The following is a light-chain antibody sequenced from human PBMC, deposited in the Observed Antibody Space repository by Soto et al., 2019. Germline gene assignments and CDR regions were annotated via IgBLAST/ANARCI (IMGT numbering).Light chain of an antibody. V-gene: IGKV3-15*01. CDR3: QQYNNWPIT. CDR2: GAS. Sequence: IVMTQSPDSLAVSLGERATINCKSSQSVSSNLAWYQQKPGQAPRLLIYGASTRATGIPARFSGSGSGTEFTLTISSLQSEDFAVYYCQQYNNWPITFGQGTRLEI. CDR1: QSVSSN. J-gene: IGKJ5*01.